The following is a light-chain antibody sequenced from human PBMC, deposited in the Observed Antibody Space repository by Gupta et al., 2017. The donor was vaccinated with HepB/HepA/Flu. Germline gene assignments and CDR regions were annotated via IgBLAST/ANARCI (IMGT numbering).Light chain of an antibody. Sequence: QSALTQPASVSGSPGQSITITCTGTSSDVGGYNYVSWYQPHPGKAPQLMIYDVSNRPSGVSSRFSASKSANTASLTISVREAEGAADYYCSSDTSSSIHVFGTGTKGTVL. V-gene: IGLV2-14*01. CDR2: DVS. CDR3: SSDTSSSIHV. CDR1: SSDVGGYNY. J-gene: IGLJ1*01.